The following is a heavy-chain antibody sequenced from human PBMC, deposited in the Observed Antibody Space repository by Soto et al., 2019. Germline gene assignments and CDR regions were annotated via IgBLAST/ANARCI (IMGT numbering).Heavy chain of an antibody. CDR1: GFTFSSYA. D-gene: IGHD3-22*01. V-gene: IGHV3-23*01. J-gene: IGHJ6*02. CDR3: ARDYYDSSGYYYPYYYYYYGMDV. CDR2: ISGSGGST. Sequence: SLRLSCAASGFTFSSYAMSWVRQAPGKGLEWVSAISGSGGSTYYADSVKGRFTISRDNSKNTLYLQMNSLRAEDTAVYYCARDYYDSSGYYYPYYYYYYGMDVWGQGTTVTVSS.